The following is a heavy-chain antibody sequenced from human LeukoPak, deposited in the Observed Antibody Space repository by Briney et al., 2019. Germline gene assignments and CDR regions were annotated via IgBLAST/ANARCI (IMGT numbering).Heavy chain of an antibody. J-gene: IGHJ4*02. D-gene: IGHD1-26*01. Sequence: GGSLRLSCAASGFTFSSYCMTWVRQAPGRGLEWVANIKQDGSEKYYVDSVKGRFTISRDNAKNSLFLQMNSLNAEDTAVYYCAGGLNRRARFDYWGQGTLVTASS. CDR2: IKQDGSEK. V-gene: IGHV3-7*01. CDR3: AGGLNRRARFDY. CDR1: GFTFSSYC.